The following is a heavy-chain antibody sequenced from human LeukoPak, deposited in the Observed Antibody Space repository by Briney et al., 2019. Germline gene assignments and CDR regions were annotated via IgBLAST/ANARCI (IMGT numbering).Heavy chain of an antibody. V-gene: IGHV3-48*01. CDR2: ISSSSTI. J-gene: IGHJ4*02. D-gene: IGHD6-13*01. CDR3: ARDLSSSWYFDY. Sequence: GGSLRLSCAASGFTFSSYSMNWVRQAPGKGLEWVSYISSSSTIYYADSVKGRFTISRDNAKNSLYLQMNSLRAEDTAVYYCARDLSSSWYFDYWGQGTLVTVSS. CDR1: GFTFSSYS.